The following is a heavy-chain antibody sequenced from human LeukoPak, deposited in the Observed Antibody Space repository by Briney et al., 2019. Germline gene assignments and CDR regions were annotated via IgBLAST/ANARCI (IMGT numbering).Heavy chain of an antibody. D-gene: IGHD3-9*01. V-gene: IGHV4-4*02. J-gene: IGHJ4*02. CDR3: ATVLRYFDWSDY. CDR2: IYHSGST. CDR1: GGSISSSNW. Sequence: SETLSLTCAVSGGSISSSNWWSWVRQPPGKGLEWIGEIYHSGSTNYNPSLKSRVTISVDKSKNQFSLKLSSVTAADTAVYYCATVLRYFDWSDYWGQGTLVTVS.